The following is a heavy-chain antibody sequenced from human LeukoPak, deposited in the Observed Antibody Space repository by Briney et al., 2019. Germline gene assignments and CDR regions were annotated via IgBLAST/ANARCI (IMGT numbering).Heavy chain of an antibody. V-gene: IGHV3-21*01. CDR1: GFTFSSYS. D-gene: IGHD2-2*02. J-gene: IGHJ4*02. Sequence: PGGSLRLSCAASGFTFSSYSMNWVRQAPGKGLEWVSSISSSSSYIYYADSVKGRFTISRDNAKNSLYLQMNSLRAEDTAVYYCASSLLGSEYCSSTSCYTDYWGQGTLVTVSS. CDR2: ISSSSSYI. CDR3: ASSLLGSEYCSSTSCYTDY.